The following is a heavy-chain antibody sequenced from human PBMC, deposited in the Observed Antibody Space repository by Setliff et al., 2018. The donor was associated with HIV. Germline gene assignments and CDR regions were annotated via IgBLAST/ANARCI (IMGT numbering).Heavy chain of an antibody. CDR1: GVSIGSSSYF. V-gene: IGHV4-39*07. CDR3: ALTGHRLLRGYMDV. D-gene: IGHD2-15*01. J-gene: IGHJ6*03. Sequence: SETLSLTCAVSGVSIGSSSYFWGWIRRPPGTGLDWTGSIYFSGSTYYNPSLKSRVTMSLDTSKKHFSLKLKSVTAADTAVYYCALTGHRLLRGYMDVWGKGTTVTVSS. CDR2: IYFSGST.